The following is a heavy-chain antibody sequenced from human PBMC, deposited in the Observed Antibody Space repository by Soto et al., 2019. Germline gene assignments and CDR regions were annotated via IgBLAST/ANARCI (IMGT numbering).Heavy chain of an antibody. CDR2: IYYSGST. J-gene: IGHJ6*03. V-gene: IGHV4-39*01. Sequence: LSLTCTVSGGSISSSSYYWGWIRQPPGKGLEWIGSIYYSGSTYYNPSLKSRVTISVDTSKNQFSLKLSSVTAADTAVYYCARLVTDYDFWSGYSHSYYYYYYMDVWGKGTTVTVSS. D-gene: IGHD3-3*01. CDR3: ARLVTDYDFWSGYSHSYYYYYYMDV. CDR1: GGSISSSSYY.